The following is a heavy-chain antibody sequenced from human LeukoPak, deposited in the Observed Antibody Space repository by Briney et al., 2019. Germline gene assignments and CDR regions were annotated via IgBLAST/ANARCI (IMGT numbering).Heavy chain of an antibody. J-gene: IGHJ4*02. CDR1: GFTFSSYG. CDR2: ISYDGSNK. Sequence: GGSLRLSCAASGFTFSSYGMHWVRQAPGKGLEWVVVISYDGSNKYYADSVKGRFTISRDNSKNTLYLQMNSLRAEDTAVYYCAKEELYCSSTSCPWPFDYWGQGTLVTVSS. CDR3: AKEELYCSSTSCPWPFDY. D-gene: IGHD2-2*01. V-gene: IGHV3-30*18.